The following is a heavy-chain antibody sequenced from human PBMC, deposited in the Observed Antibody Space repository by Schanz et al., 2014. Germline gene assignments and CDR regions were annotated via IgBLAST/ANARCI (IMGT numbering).Heavy chain of an antibody. Sequence: EVQLAESGGGLVQPGGSLRLSCAASTFTFSSYSMNWVRQAPGKGLEWVSYISSSSSTRYYADSVKGRFTISRDNAKNSLFLQMNSLRAEDTAVYYCVRERTNYGGNSYFFDHWGQGTLVAVSA. D-gene: IGHD2-21*02. CDR3: VRERTNYGGNSYFFDH. CDR2: ISSSSSTR. V-gene: IGHV3-48*01. J-gene: IGHJ4*02. CDR1: TFTFSSYS.